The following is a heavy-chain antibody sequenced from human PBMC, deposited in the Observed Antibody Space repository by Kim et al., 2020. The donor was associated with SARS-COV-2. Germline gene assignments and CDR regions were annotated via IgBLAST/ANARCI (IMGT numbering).Heavy chain of an antibody. CDR3: ARGPRQVVIDY. CDR1: GYTFTSYD. V-gene: IGHV1-8*01. D-gene: IGHD6-6*01. J-gene: IGHJ4*02. CDR2: MNPNSGNT. Sequence: ASVKVSCKASGYTFTSYDFNWVRQATGQGLEWMGWMNPNSGNTGYAQKFRGRVTMTRNTSISTAYMELSSLRSEDTAVYYCARGPRQVVIDYWGQGTLVTVSS.